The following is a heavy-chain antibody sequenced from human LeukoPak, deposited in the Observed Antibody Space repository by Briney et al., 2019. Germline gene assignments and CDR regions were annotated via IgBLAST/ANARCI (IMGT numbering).Heavy chain of an antibody. CDR3: GRIAINANNGMDV. CDR2: ISGSGGVT. CDR1: GFTFSNYG. Sequence: GGSLRLSCAASGFTFSNYGMSWVRQAPGKGLEWVSFISGSGGVTLYADSVKGRFTISRDNSKDTVFLQMNSLRSEDTAVYYCGRIAINANNGMDVWGQGTTVTVSS. J-gene: IGHJ6*02. V-gene: IGHV3-23*01. D-gene: IGHD1/OR15-1a*01.